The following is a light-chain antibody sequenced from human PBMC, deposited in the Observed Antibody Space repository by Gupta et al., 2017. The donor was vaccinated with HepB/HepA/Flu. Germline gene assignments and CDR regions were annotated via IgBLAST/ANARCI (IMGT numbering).Light chain of an antibody. J-gene: IGLJ1*01. Sequence: QSVLTQPPSASGTPAQRVTISCSGSSSNIGSNYVYWYQQFPGTAPKLLIYRNNQRPSGVPDRFSGSKSGTSASLAISGLRSDDEADYYCATWDDSLSGYVFGNGTNVTVL. CDR2: RNN. CDR3: ATWDDSLSGYV. V-gene: IGLV1-47*01. CDR1: SSNIGSNY.